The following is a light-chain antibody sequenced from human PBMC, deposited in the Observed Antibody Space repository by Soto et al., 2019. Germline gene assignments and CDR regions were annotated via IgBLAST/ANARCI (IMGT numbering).Light chain of an antibody. CDR1: QSVSTY. V-gene: IGKV3-11*01. CDR2: DVS. CDR3: QQRSSWIT. Sequence: PGERATLSCRASQSVSTYLAWYQQKPGQALRLLIYDVSNRATGVPARFSGSGSGTDFTLTISSLGPEDFAVYYCQQRSSWITFGQGTRLEIE. J-gene: IGKJ5*01.